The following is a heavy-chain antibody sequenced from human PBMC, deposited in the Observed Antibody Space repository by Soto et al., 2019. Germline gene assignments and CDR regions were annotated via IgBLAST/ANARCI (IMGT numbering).Heavy chain of an antibody. V-gene: IGHV4-34*01. D-gene: IGHD1-1*01. CDR1: GGFVSSGSYY. Sequence: QVQLQQWGAGLLKPSETLSLTCAVYGGFVSSGSYYWSWIRQPPGKGLEWIGEMSHSGGTHFNPFLKSRVTISVDTSKNQFSLKMSSVTAAATALYYCARVERGTATTVVDAFDIWGPGTMVTVSS. CDR3: ARVERGTATTVVDAFDI. J-gene: IGHJ3*02. CDR2: MSHSGGT.